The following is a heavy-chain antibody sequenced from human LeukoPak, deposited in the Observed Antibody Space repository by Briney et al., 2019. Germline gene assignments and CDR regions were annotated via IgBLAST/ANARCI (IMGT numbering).Heavy chain of an antibody. J-gene: IGHJ4*02. CDR1: GFTFDDYA. Sequence: GGSLRLSCAASGFTFDDYAMHWVRHAPGKGLELVSGISWNSGSIDYADSVKGRFTISRDNAKNSLYLQMNSLRAEDTALYYCAKDSSSWYYFDYWGQGTLVTVSS. D-gene: IGHD6-13*01. CDR3: AKDSSSWYYFDY. CDR2: ISWNSGSI. V-gene: IGHV3-9*01.